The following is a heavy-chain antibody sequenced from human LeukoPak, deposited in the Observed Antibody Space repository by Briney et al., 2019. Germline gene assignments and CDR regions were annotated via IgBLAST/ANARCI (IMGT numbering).Heavy chain of an antibody. V-gene: IGHV1-69*04. J-gene: IGHJ3*02. D-gene: IGHD4-23*01. CDR2: IIPILGIA. CDR1: GGTFSSYA. CDR3: ARDPTYLAYGGNSGQGAFDI. Sequence: EASVKVSCKASGGTFSSYAISWVRQAPGQGLEWMGRIIPILGIANYAQKFQGRVTITADKSTSTAYMELSSLRSEDTAVYYCARDPTYLAYGGNSGQGAFDIWGQGTMVTVSS.